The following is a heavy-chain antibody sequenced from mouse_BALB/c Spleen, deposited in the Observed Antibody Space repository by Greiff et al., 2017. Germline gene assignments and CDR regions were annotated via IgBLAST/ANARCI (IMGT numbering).Heavy chain of an antibody. CDR2: ISYSGST. Sequence: DVKLVESGPGLVKPSQSLSLTCTVTGYSITSDYAWNWIRQFPGNKLEWMGYISYSGSTSYNPSLKSRISITRDTSKNQFFLQLNSVTTEDTATYYCATYDGVDYWGQGTTLTVSS. J-gene: IGHJ2*01. CDR3: ATYDGVDY. V-gene: IGHV3-2*02. D-gene: IGHD2-14*01. CDR1: GYSITSDYA.